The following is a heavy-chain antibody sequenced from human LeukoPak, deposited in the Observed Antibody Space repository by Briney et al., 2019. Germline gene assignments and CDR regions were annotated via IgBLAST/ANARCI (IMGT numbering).Heavy chain of an antibody. CDR2: IYSSGST. CDR3: AREWGGMYYRDV. V-gene: IGHV4-61*02. J-gene: IGHJ6*03. CDR1: GGSISSGSYY. Sequence: PSETLSLTCTVSGGSISSGSYYWSWIRQPAGKGLEWIGRIYSSGSTNYNPSLKSRVTISVDTSKNQFSLKLRSVTAAGTAVYYCAREWGGMYYRDVWGKGTTVTVSS. D-gene: IGHD3-16*01.